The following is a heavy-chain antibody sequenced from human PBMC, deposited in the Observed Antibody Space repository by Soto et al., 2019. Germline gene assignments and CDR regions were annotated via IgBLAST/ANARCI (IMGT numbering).Heavy chain of an antibody. CDR3: ARGAGGRYYNDY. CDR1: GFTFSSFW. D-gene: IGHD1-26*01. J-gene: IGHJ4*02. Sequence: EVQLVESGRGLVQPGGSLRLSCAASGFTFSSFWMHWVRQGPGKGLVWLSRINFDGTRTTYADSVKGRFTISRDNAKDTVYLQMNSLRAEDTAVYYCARGAGGRYYNDYWGQGTLVTVSS. V-gene: IGHV3-74*01. CDR2: INFDGTRT.